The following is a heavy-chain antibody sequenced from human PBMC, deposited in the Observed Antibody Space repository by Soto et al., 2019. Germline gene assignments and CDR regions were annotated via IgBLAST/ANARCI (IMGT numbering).Heavy chain of an antibody. J-gene: IGHJ4*02. D-gene: IGHD6-13*01. CDR2: IKQDGSEN. Sequence: GGSLRLSCAASGFTFSSYWMSWVRQAPGKGLEWVANIKQDGSENYYVDSVKGRFPIPRDNAKNSLYLQMNSLKAEDTAVYYCARDVPPQRGIAAADFFDYWGQGTLVTVSS. V-gene: IGHV3-7*01. CDR1: GFTFSSYW. CDR3: ARDVPPQRGIAAADFFDY.